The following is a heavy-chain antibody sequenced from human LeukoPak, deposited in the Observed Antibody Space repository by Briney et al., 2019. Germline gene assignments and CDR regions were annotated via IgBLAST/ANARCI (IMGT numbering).Heavy chain of an antibody. CDR3: ARERPDYYDSSGHLGFDS. J-gene: IGHJ4*02. V-gene: IGHV3-11*01. Sequence: GGSLRLSCTASGFTFSDYSMSWIRQAPGKGLEWLSYINSIGSTIYYADSVKGRFTISRDNAEKSLYLQMSSLRAEDTAVYYCARERPDYYDSSGHLGFDSWGQGTLVTVSS. CDR2: INSIGSTI. D-gene: IGHD3-22*01. CDR1: GFTFSDYS.